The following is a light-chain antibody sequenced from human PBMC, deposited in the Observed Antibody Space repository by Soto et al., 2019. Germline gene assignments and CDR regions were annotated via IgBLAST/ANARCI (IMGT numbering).Light chain of an antibody. V-gene: IGKV1-17*01. CDR1: QGIRND. CDR2: VAS. CDR3: LQHNSYPGT. Sequence: DIQMTQSPSSLSASVGDIVTITCRASQGIRNDLDWYQQKPGKAPKRLIYVASSLQSGVPSRFSGSGSGTEFTLTISSLQPEDVATYYCLQHNSYPGTFGQGTKVEIK. J-gene: IGKJ1*01.